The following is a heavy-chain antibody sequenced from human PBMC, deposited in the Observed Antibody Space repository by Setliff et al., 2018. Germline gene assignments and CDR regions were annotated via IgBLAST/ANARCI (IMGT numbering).Heavy chain of an antibody. V-gene: IGHV4-39*02. Sequence: SETLSLTCTVSGGSISSSSYYWGWIRQPPGKGLEWIGSIYYSGSTYYNPSLKSRVTISVDTSKNQFSLKLSSVTAADTAVYYCARDPHTPTVTTRGDYWGQGTLVTVSS. CDR2: IYYSGST. CDR3: ARDPHTPTVTTRGDY. D-gene: IGHD4-17*01. J-gene: IGHJ4*02. CDR1: GGSISSSSYY.